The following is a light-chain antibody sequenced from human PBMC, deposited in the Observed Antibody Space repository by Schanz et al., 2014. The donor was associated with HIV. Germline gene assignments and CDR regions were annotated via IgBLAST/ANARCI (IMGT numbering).Light chain of an antibody. CDR1: QSLSSSY. V-gene: IGKV3-20*01. Sequence: EIVLTQSPGSLSLSPGGRATLSCGASQSLSSSYLAWYQQKRDQPPRLVIYATSTRAAGIPDRFSGTGSGTDFTLTISSLEPEDFAVYYCQQYGSSPRTFGGGTKVEIK. CDR2: ATS. CDR3: QQYGSSPRT. J-gene: IGKJ4*01.